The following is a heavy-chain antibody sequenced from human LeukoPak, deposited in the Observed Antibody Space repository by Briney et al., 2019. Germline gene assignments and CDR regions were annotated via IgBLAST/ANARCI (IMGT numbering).Heavy chain of an antibody. D-gene: IGHD1-26*01. CDR2: IYYSGST. V-gene: IGHV4-59*01. J-gene: IGHJ5*02. CDR3: ARIEVGRFDP. Sequence: SETLSLTCTVSGGSISSYYWSWIRQPPGKGLEWIWYIYYSGSTNYNPSLKSRVTISVDTSKNQFSLKLSSVTAADTAVYYCARIEVGRFDPWGQGTLVTVSS. CDR1: GGSISSYY.